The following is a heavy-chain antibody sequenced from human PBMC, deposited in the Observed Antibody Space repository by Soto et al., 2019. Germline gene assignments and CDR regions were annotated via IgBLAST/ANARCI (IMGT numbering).Heavy chain of an antibody. CDR2: INHSGIT. D-gene: IGHD1-1*01. J-gene: IGHJ4*02. CDR3: VRGPYNYNSRYFDY. CDR1: GGTFSGYF. V-gene: IGHV4-34*01. Sequence: SATLALTSTVSGGTFSGYFWTWIRQPPGKGLEWLAEINHSGITNYNPSVESRVSMSVDTSKNQFSLRLYSVTAADTAVYYCVRGPYNYNSRYFDYWGQGTLVTVSS.